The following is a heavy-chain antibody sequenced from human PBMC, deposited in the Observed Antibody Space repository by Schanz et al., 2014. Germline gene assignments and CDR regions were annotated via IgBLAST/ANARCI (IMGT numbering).Heavy chain of an antibody. CDR3: AKDHPSSGWPAFDV. V-gene: IGHV3-23*01. CDR2: ISGSGGST. J-gene: IGHJ4*02. Sequence: EVQLLESGGGLVQPGGSLRISCAASGFTFSGYAMSWVRQAPGKGLQWVSAISGSGGSTYYADSVKGRFIISRDLSSNTLYLQMNSLRADDSAIYYCAKDHPSSGWPAFDVWGQGTQVTVSS. CDR1: GFTFSGYA. D-gene: IGHD6-19*01.